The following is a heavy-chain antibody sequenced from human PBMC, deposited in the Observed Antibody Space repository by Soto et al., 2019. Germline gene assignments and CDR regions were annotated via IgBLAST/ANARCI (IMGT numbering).Heavy chain of an antibody. V-gene: IGHV5-51*01. J-gene: IGHJ6*02. Sequence: EVQLVQSGAEVKKPGESLKISCKGSGYSFTGYWIGWVRQMPGKGLEWMGVIYPGDSDTRYSPSFQGQVTISADKSISTAYLQWNSLKATDTAMYYCARRGYDYETLKKGGLDVWGQGTTVTVSS. CDR3: ARRGYDYETLKKGGLDV. D-gene: IGHD3-16*01. CDR1: GYSFTGYW. CDR2: IYPGDSDT.